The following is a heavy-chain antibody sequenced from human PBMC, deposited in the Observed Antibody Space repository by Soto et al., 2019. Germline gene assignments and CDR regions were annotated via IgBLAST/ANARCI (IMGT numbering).Heavy chain of an antibody. CDR1: GGSFSGYY. CDR3: ARSTVTTRNYYYYGMDV. V-gene: IGHV4-34*01. CDR2: INHSGST. J-gene: IGHJ6*02. D-gene: IGHD4-17*01. Sequence: QVQLQQWGAGLLKPSETLSLTCAVYGGSFSGYYWSWIRQPPGKGLEWIGEINHSGSTNYNPSLKSRVTISVDTSKNQFSRKLSSVTAADTAVYYCARSTVTTRNYYYYGMDVWGQGTTVTVSS.